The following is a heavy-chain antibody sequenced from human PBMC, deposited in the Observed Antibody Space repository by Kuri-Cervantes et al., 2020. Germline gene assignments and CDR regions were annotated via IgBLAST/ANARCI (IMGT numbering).Heavy chain of an antibody. D-gene: IGHD2-2*01. J-gene: IGHJ6*02. CDR2: INPSGGST. V-gene: IGHV1-46*01. Sequence: ASVKVSCKASGYTFTSYYMHWVRQAPGQGLEWMGIINPSGGSTNYAQKFQGRVTMTRNTSISTAYMELSSLRSEDTAVYYCARGTYPRRVVPAARYYYGMDVWGQGTTVTVSS. CDR3: ARGTYPRRVVPAARYYYGMDV. CDR1: GYTFTSYY.